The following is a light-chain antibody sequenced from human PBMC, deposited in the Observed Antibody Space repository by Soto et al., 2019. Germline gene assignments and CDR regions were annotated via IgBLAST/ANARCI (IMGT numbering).Light chain of an antibody. J-gene: IGLJ2*01. V-gene: IGLV1-47*01. Sequence: QSLLTQPPSASGTPGQRVTISCSGSSSNIGSNYVFWYQHLPGTAPKLLIYRNNQRPSGVPDRFSGPKSGTSASLAISGLRSEDETDYYCAAWDDSLSGVVFGGGTKLTVL. CDR3: AAWDDSLSGVV. CDR2: RNN. CDR1: SSNIGSNY.